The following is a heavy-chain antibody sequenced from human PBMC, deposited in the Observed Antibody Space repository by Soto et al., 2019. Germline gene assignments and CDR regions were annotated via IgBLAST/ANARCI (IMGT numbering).Heavy chain of an antibody. CDR1: GYTFTSYD. J-gene: IGHJ6*02. Sequence: ASVKVSCKASGYTFTSYDINWVRQATGQGLEWMGWMNPNSGNTGYAQKFQGRVTMTRNTSISTAYMELSSLRSEDTAVYYCATDAITLYYCCGMDVWGQGTTVTVSS. D-gene: IGHD2-2*01. V-gene: IGHV1-8*01. CDR2: MNPNSGNT. CDR3: ATDAITLYYCCGMDV.